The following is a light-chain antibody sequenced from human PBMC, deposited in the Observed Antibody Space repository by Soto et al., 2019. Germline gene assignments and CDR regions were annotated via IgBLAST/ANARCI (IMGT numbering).Light chain of an antibody. J-gene: IGLJ1*01. CDR1: SSDVGGYNY. CDR2: EVS. V-gene: IGLV2-8*01. Sequence: QSALTQPPSASGSPGQSVTISCTGTSSDVGGYNYVSWYQQHPGKAPKLLIYEVSKRPSGVPDRFSGSKSDTTASLTVSGLQAEDEDDYYCSSYAGSNNSVFGTGTKVTVL. CDR3: SSYAGSNNSV.